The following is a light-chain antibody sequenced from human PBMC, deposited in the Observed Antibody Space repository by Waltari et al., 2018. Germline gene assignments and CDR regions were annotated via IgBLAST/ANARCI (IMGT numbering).Light chain of an antibody. V-gene: IGKV1-39*02. Sequence: DIQITQSPSSLSASVGDRVTITCRASENVYNYLNWYQQRPGKAPKLLINRASTLQSGVPSPFSGSGSGTDYTLTVSSLQSEDVATYYCQPGYGSPYNFGPGSKVEIE. J-gene: IGKJ2*01. CDR2: RAS. CDR3: QPGYGSPYN. CDR1: ENVYNY.